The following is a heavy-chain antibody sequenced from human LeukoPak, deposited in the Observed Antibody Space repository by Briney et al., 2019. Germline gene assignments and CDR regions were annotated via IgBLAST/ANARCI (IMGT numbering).Heavy chain of an antibody. D-gene: IGHD2-15*01. Sequence: GGSLRLSCAASGFTFSDHYMDWVRQAPGKGREWVGRTRNKANSYTTEYAAPVKGRFTISRDDSKNSLYLQMNSLKTEDTAVYYCARDSGWGYCSGGSCYDGGDAFDIWGQGTMVTVSS. CDR2: TRNKANSYTT. J-gene: IGHJ3*02. CDR1: GFTFSDHY. V-gene: IGHV3-72*01. CDR3: ARDSGWGYCSGGSCYDGGDAFDI.